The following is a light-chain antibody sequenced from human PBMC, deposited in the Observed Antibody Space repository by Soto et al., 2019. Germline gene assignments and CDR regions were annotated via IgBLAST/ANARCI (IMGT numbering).Light chain of an antibody. V-gene: IGKV1-5*03. Sequence: GDRVTITCRASESVSTWLAWYQQKPGKAPKLLIYKASSLESGVPSRFSGSGSETEFTLTISSLLPDDFATYYCQQYQSYSTFGQGTKVEIK. CDR2: KAS. CDR3: QQYQSYST. CDR1: ESVSTW. J-gene: IGKJ1*01.